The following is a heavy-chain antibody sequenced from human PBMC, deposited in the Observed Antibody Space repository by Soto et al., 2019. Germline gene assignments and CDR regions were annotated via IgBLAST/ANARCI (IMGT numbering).Heavy chain of an antibody. D-gene: IGHD6-19*01. CDR3: ARDKRDSSGWFLFDY. CDR2: VHYTGST. Sequence: TSETLSLTCTVSAGSIGNYYWSWIRQPPGKGLDWIGYVHYTGSTNYNPSLKSRVTISVDTSKNQFSLKLSSVTAADTAVYYCARDKRDSSGWFLFDYWGQGTLVTVSS. V-gene: IGHV4-59*01. J-gene: IGHJ4*02. CDR1: AGSIGNYY.